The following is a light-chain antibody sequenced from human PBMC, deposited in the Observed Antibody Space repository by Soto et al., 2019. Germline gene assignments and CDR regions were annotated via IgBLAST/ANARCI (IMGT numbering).Light chain of an antibody. CDR3: QQYGSSIT. CDR1: QSVSSN. CDR2: GAS. Sequence: TLFLSPGERATLFCRASQSVSSNLAWYQQKPGQAPRLLIYGASSRATGIPDRFSGSGSGTDFTLTISRLEPEDFAVYYCQQYGSSITFGQGTRLEIK. J-gene: IGKJ5*01. V-gene: IGKV3-20*01.